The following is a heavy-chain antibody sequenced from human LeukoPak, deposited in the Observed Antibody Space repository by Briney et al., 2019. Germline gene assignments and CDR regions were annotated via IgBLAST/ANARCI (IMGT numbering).Heavy chain of an antibody. J-gene: IGHJ6*04. CDR2: IVVDGGNT. CDR3: SAGPTKYGGKASYPSFFFPPGIDV. D-gene: IGHD1-26*01. CDR1: GFTFTTFA. V-gene: IGHV1-58*01. Sequence: SVKVSCKASGFTFTTFAVQWVRQARGQRLEWIGWIVVDGGNTHYAQKFQERVDIITDRSTNTVFMELRSLRSDDTAVYYCSAGPTKYGGKASYPSFFFPPGIDVGGKGPTAPFSS.